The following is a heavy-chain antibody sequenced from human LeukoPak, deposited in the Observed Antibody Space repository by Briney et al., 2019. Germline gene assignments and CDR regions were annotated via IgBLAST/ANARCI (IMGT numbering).Heavy chain of an antibody. J-gene: IGHJ4*02. CDR3: AKHREYSGSYNFDY. V-gene: IGHV3-23*01. Sequence: GGSLRLSCVASGFTFSTYVMGWVRQVPGKGLESVSVVTESGDNAYYADSVKGRFTNFRDNSKDTLSLQMNSLRAEDTALYYCAKHREYSGSYNFDYWGQGTLVTVSS. D-gene: IGHD1-26*01. CDR2: VTESGDNA. CDR1: GFTFSTYV.